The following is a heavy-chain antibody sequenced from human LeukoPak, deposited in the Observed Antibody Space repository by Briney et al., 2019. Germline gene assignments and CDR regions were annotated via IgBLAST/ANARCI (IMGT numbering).Heavy chain of an antibody. CDR1: GYTFTSYA. V-gene: IGHV1-18*01. Sequence: GASVTVSCEASGYTFTSYAISWVRQAPGQGLEWMGWVSAYNGNTNYAQKLQGRVTMTTDTSTSTAYMELRSLRSDDTGVYYCARDPSNYYDSSGLFDYWGQGTLVTVSS. CDR3: ARDPSNYYDSSGLFDY. J-gene: IGHJ4*02. D-gene: IGHD3-22*01. CDR2: VSAYNGNT.